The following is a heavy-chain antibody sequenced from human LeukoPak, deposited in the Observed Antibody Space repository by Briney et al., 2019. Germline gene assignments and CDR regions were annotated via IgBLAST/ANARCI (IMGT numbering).Heavy chain of an antibody. Sequence: GASVKVSCKTSGYIFTNYAISWVRQAPGQGLEWMGWINPNSGGTNYAQKFQGWVTMTRDTSISTAYMELSRLRSDDTAVYYCARGYYDSSGYCLFDYWGQGTLVTVSS. J-gene: IGHJ4*02. CDR1: GYIFTNYA. D-gene: IGHD3-22*01. CDR2: INPNSGGT. CDR3: ARGYYDSSGYCLFDY. V-gene: IGHV1-2*04.